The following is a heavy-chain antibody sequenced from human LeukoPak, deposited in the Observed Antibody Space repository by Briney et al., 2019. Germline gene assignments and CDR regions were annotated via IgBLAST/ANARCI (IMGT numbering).Heavy chain of an antibody. CDR3: ASPLYYDFLTGIDY. Sequence: GGSLRLSCAASGFSFSSYAMTWVRQAPGKGLEWVSAISGSGGTTYYADSVKGRFTISRDNSKNMLYLQMDSLRDEDTAVYYCASPLYYDFLTGIDYWGQGTLVTVSS. V-gene: IGHV3-23*01. CDR1: GFSFSSYA. J-gene: IGHJ4*02. D-gene: IGHD3-9*01. CDR2: ISGSGGTT.